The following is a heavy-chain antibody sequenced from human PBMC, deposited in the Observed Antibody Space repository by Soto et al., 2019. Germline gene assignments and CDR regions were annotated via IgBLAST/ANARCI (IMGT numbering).Heavy chain of an antibody. Sequence: EVQLVQTGAELKKPGESLRISCTGSGYIFTSHWISWVRQMPGEGLEWMGRIDPSDSYTVYSPSFKGHVSFSADKSISTAYLQWSGLRASDTAIYYCARLGYCTGSSCSDWYLDLWGRGTLVTVSS. CDR2: IDPSDSYT. J-gene: IGHJ2*01. CDR3: ARLGYCTGSSCSDWYLDL. CDR1: GYIFTSHW. V-gene: IGHV5-10-1*03. D-gene: IGHD2-8*02.